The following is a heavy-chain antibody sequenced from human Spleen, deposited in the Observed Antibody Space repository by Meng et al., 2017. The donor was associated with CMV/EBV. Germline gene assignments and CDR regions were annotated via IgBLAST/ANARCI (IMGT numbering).Heavy chain of an antibody. Sequence: SYDWGWIRQPPGKGLEWIGSIYYSGSTYYNPSLKSRVTISVDTSKNQFSLKLSSVTAADTAVYYCARGHSIYYDILTGYPTPGIDYWGQGTLVTVSS. V-gene: IGHV4-39*07. J-gene: IGHJ4*02. CDR3: ARGHSIYYDILTGYPTPGIDY. CDR2: IYYSGST. D-gene: IGHD3-9*01. CDR1: SYD.